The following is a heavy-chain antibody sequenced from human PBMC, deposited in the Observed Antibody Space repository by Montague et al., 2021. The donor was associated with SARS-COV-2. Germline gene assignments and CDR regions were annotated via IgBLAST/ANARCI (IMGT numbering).Heavy chain of an antibody. J-gene: IGHJ6*02. V-gene: IGHV4-34*01. CDR3: AGVRYRLLIVPRYYGMDV. D-gene: IGHD3/OR15-3a*01. CDR1: GGSFSNYY. CDR2: ISHRGST. Sequence: SETLSLTCAISGGSFSNYYWSWSRQPPGEGRVGIVEISHRGSTSYNPSPKRRGTIAVDTSKNQFSPKLRSATTADTAAEYCAGVRYRLLIVPRYYGMDVWGQGTTVTVSS.